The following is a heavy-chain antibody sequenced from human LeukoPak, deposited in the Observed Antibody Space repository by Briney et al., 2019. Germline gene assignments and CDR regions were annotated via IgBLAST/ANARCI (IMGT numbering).Heavy chain of an antibody. Sequence: GGSLRLSCAASGFTFSGYAMSWVRQAPGKGLEWVSGTSGSGGSTYYADSVKGRFTISRDNSKNTLYLQVNSLRAEDTAVYYCAKTGGIGISVAHWGQGTLVTVSS. V-gene: IGHV3-23*01. D-gene: IGHD6-19*01. CDR3: AKTGGIGISVAH. CDR2: TSGSGGST. CDR1: GFTFSGYA. J-gene: IGHJ4*02.